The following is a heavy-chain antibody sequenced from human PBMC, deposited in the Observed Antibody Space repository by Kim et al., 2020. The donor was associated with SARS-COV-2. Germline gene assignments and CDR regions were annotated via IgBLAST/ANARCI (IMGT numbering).Heavy chain of an antibody. V-gene: IGHV3-7*01. CDR1: GFTFSSYW. CDR3: ARDPRYSYGLYYFDY. Sequence: GGSLRLSCAASGFTFSSYWMSWVRQAPGKGLEWVANIKQDGSEKYYVDSVKGRFTISRDNAKNSLYLQMNSLRAEDTAVYYCARDPRYSYGLYYFDYWGQGTLVTVSS. CDR2: IKQDGSEK. J-gene: IGHJ4*02. D-gene: IGHD5-18*01.